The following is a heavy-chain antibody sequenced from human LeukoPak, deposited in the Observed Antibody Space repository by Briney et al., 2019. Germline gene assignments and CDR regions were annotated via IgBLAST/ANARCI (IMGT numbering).Heavy chain of an antibody. CDR2: IYSGGST. V-gene: IGHV3-53*01. CDR3: ARDLRGYDFWSGYYPEEDGMDV. CDR1: GFTFSSNY. J-gene: IGHJ6*02. D-gene: IGHD3-3*01. Sequence: GGSLRLSCAASGFTFSSNYMSWVRQARGKGLEWVSVIYSGGSTYYADSVKGRFTISRDNSKNTLYLQMNSLRAEDTAVYYCARDLRGYDFWSGYYPEEDGMDVWGQGTTVTVSS.